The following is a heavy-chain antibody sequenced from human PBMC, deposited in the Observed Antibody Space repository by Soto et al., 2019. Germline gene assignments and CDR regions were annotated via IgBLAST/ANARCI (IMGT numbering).Heavy chain of an antibody. D-gene: IGHD3-10*01. CDR3: TRERRGSSDS. CDR2: MNPNSGKT. V-gene: IGHV1-8*01. J-gene: IGHJ5*01. CDR1: GYTFTSYD. Sequence: QVQLVQSWAEVKKPGASVKVSCKASGYTFTSYDINWVRKATGQGLEWMGWMNPNSGKTGHAQKFKGRVTMTRNTSITTAYTEVRSLTSEDTAVHYCTRERRGSSDSWGQGPEATVS.